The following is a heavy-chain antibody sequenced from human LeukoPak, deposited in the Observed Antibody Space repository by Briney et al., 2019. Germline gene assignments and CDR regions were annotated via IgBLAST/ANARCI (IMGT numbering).Heavy chain of an antibody. D-gene: IGHD2-2*01. Sequence: SETLSLTCTVSGYSISSGYYWGWIRQPPGKGLEWIGSIYHSGSTYYNPSLKSRVTISVDTSKNQFSLKLSSVTAADTAVYYCARRVVVPAATNFDYWGQGTLATVSS. J-gene: IGHJ4*02. V-gene: IGHV4-38-2*02. CDR1: GYSISSGYY. CDR2: IYHSGST. CDR3: ARRVVVPAATNFDY.